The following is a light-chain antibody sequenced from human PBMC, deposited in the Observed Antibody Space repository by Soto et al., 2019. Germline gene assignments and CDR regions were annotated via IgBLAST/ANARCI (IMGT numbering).Light chain of an antibody. CDR2: EVS. J-gene: IGLJ1*01. CDR1: SGDVGGYKF. Sequence: QSALTQPASVSGSPGQSITIYCTGTSGDVGGYKFVSWYQQHPGKAPKLMIYEVSNRPSGVSSRFSVSKSGNTASLTISGLQAEDEADYFCGSYTGNTYVFGNGTKVTVL. CDR3: GSYTGNTYV. V-gene: IGLV2-14*01.